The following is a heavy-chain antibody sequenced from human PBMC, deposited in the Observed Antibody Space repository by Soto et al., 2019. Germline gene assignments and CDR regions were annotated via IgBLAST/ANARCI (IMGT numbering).Heavy chain of an antibody. V-gene: IGHV3-30*18. CDR1: GFTFSSLG. D-gene: IGHD2-21*02. CDR3: AEDNMAYCGGDCYHHF. J-gene: IGHJ4*02. Sequence: SLRLSCAASGFTFSSLGMHWVRQAPGKGLEWVAVISYEGGNTYYADSVKGRFSISRDNSKNTLYLQMNSLRVEDTAVYFCAEDNMAYCGGDCYHHFWGQGTLVTVSS. CDR2: ISYEGGNT.